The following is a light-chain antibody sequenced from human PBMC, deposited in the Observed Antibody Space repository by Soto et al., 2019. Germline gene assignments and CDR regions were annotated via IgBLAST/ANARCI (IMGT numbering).Light chain of an antibody. CDR1: SNDVGRYNL. V-gene: IGLV2-23*01. J-gene: IGLJ2*01. CDR2: EAT. Sequence: QSVLTQPASVSGSPGQSITISCTGTSNDVGRYNLVSWYQHHPGKAPKLIIYEATKRPSGVSDRFSGSKSGNTASLTISGLQAADEADYFCCSYAGSYTLLFGGGTKVTVL. CDR3: CSYAGSYTLL.